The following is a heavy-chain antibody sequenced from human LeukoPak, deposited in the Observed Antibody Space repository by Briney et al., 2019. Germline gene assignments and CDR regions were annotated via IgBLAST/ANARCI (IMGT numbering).Heavy chain of an antibody. CDR1: GFTFSSYA. CDR2: ISYDGSNK. Sequence: PGGSLRLSCAASGFTFSSYAMHWVRQAPVKGLEWVAVISYDGSNKYYADSVKGRFTISRDNSKNTLYLQMNSLRAEDTAVYYCARDPHPDIVVVPAALLVGYYYGMDVWGQGTTVTVSS. V-gene: IGHV3-30-3*01. D-gene: IGHD2-2*01. CDR3: ARDPHPDIVVVPAALLVGYYYGMDV. J-gene: IGHJ6*02.